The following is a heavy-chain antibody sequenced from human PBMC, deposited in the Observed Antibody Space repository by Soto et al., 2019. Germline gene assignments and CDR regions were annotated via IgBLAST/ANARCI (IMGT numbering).Heavy chain of an antibody. CDR3: AKVRWIRTLKPNIVYYFDY. CDR2: ISGSGGST. Sequence: HPGGSPRISCAACGFTFCSYAMSWVRQEPGKGLEWVSAISGSGGSTYYADSVKGRFTISRDNSKNTLYLQMNSLRAEDTAVYYCAKVRWIRTLKPNIVYYFDYWGQGTLVTVSS. CDR1: GFTFCSYA. D-gene: IGHD4-17*01. V-gene: IGHV3-23*01. J-gene: IGHJ4*02.